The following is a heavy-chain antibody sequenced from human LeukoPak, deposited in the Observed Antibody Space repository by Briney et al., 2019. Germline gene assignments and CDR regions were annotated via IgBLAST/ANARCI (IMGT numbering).Heavy chain of an antibody. CDR1: GYTFTSCD. D-gene: IGHD3-10*01. CDR2: MNPNSGNT. Sequence: ASVKVSCKASGYTFTSCDINWVRQATGQGLEWMGWMNPNSGNTGYAQKFQGRVTITRNTSISTAYMELSSLRSEDTAVYYCARDRYYGSGKVYYGMDVWGQGTTVTVSS. J-gene: IGHJ6*02. CDR3: ARDRYYGSGKVYYGMDV. V-gene: IGHV1-8*03.